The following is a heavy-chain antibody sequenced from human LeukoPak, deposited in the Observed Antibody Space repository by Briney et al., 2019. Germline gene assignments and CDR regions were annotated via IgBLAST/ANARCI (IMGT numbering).Heavy chain of an antibody. Sequence: SETLSLTCAVYGGSFSNYDWTWIRQPPGKGLEWIGEIHHSGRTNYNPSLKSRITISADTSKKQFSLRLSSVTAADTAVYYCARGRFRVTIFGVALNWLDSWGQGNLVTVSS. D-gene: IGHD3-3*01. J-gene: IGHJ5*01. CDR2: IHHSGRT. CDR3: ARGRFRVTIFGVALNWLDS. CDR1: GGSFSNYD. V-gene: IGHV4-34*01.